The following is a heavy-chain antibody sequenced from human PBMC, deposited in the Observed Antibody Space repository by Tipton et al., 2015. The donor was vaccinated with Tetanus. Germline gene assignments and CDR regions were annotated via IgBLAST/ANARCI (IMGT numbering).Heavy chain of an antibody. V-gene: IGHV4-59*01. CDR1: GGSISSYY. D-gene: IGHD3-10*01. CDR3: ARDAFSAGFDY. J-gene: IGHJ4*02. CDR2: IYYSGST. Sequence: GLVKPSETLSLTCTVSGGSISSYYWSWIRQPPGKGLEWIGYIYYSGSTNYNPSLKSRVTISVDTSKNQFSLKLSSVTAADTAVYYRARDAFSAGFDYWGQGTLVTVSS.